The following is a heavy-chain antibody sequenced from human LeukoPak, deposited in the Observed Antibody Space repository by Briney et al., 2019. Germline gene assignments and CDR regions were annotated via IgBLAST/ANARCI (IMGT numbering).Heavy chain of an antibody. Sequence: SETLSLTCAVYGGSFSGYYWSWIRQPPGKGLEWIGEINHSGSTNYNPSLKSRVTISVDTSKNQFSLKLSSVTAADTAVYYCARRAPFSGGVLMVYRPGGYMDVWGKGTTVTVSS. D-gene: IGHD2-8*01. CDR1: GGSFSGYY. V-gene: IGHV4-34*01. CDR3: ARRAPFSGGVLMVYRPGGYMDV. J-gene: IGHJ6*03. CDR2: INHSGST.